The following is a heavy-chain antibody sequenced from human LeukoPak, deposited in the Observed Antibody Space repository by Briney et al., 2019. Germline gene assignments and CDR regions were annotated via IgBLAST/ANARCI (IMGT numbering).Heavy chain of an antibody. D-gene: IGHD3-22*01. V-gene: IGHV4-59*01. CDR2: IYYSGST. CDR3: ARGGWNKFDY. Sequence: PSETLSLTCTVSGDSISSYYCSWIRQPPGKGLEWIGYIYYSGSTSYNPSLKSRVTISLDTSNNQFSPKLRSVTAADTAVYYCARGGWNKFDYWGQGTLVTVSS. CDR1: GDSISSYY. J-gene: IGHJ4*02.